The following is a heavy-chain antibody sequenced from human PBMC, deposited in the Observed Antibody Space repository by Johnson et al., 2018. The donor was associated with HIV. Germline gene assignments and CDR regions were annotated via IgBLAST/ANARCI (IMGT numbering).Heavy chain of an antibody. CDR3: AKHPDAFDS. CDR2: IYSGGNT. J-gene: IGHJ3*02. Sequence: VQLVESGGGVVQPGGSLRLSCAASGFTFSNNYMSWVRQAPGKGLEWVSLIYSGGNTYYADSVKGRFTISRDNSKNTLYLQMNSLRGEDTAVYYCAKHPDAFDSWGQGTMVTVSS. CDR1: GFTFSNNY. V-gene: IGHV3-66*04.